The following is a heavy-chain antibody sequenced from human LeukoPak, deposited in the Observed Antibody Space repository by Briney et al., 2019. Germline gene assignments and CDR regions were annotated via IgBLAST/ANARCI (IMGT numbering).Heavy chain of an antibody. Sequence: ASVTVSCKVSGYTLTELSMHWVRQAPGKGLEWMGGFDPEDGETIYAQKFQGRVTMTEDTSTDTAYMELSSLRSEDTAVYYCATNYGSGPLGWFDPWGQGTLVTVSS. V-gene: IGHV1-24*01. CDR1: GYTLTELS. CDR3: ATNYGSGPLGWFDP. D-gene: IGHD3-10*01. CDR2: FDPEDGET. J-gene: IGHJ5*02.